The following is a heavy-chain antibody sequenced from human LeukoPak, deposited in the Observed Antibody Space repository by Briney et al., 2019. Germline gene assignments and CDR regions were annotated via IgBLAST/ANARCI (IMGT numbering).Heavy chain of an antibody. Sequence: SDPLSLTCTVSGGSMNRYYWRWMRQPSARGLEWIGYIYYSGSTSYNPSLKSRVTISVDTSKNQFSLKLNSVTAADTAVYYCARRKNSAWSTDAFDIWGQGTMVTVSS. V-gene: IGHV4-59*08. CDR1: GGSMNRYY. CDR3: ARRKNSAWSTDAFDI. J-gene: IGHJ3*02. D-gene: IGHD6-19*01. CDR2: IYYSGST.